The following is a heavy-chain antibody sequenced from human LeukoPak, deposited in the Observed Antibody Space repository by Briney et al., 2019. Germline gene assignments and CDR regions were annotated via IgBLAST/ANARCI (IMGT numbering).Heavy chain of an antibody. CDR2: INPSDSYT. V-gene: IGHV5-10-1*01. CDR1: GYSFTSYW. CDR3: ARHSKYYDILTGYYTSWHFDY. J-gene: IGHJ4*02. D-gene: IGHD3-9*01. Sequence: GESLKISCKGSGYSFTSYWISLVRQMPGKGLEWMGRINPSDSYTNYSPSFQGHVTISADKSISTAYLQWSSLKASDTAMYYCARHSKYYDILTGYYTSWHFDYWGQGTLVTVSS.